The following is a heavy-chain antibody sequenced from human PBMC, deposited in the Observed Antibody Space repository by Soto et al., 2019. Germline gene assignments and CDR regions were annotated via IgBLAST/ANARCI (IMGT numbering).Heavy chain of an antibody. CDR3: AAFSRKYHSRDSGFDY. V-gene: IGHV1-58*01. CDR2: IVVGSGTT. J-gene: IGHJ4*02. Sequence: SVKVSCKASGFTFTESILQWVRQARGQSLEWIGWIVVGSGTTYYAQEFQERVTITRDMSTSTAYMELSSLRSEDTAVYYCAAFSRKYHSRDSGFDYWGQGTLVTVS. CDR1: GFTFTESI.